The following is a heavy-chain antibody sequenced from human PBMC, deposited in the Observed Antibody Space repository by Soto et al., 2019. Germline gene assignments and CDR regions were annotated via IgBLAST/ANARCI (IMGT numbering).Heavy chain of an antibody. D-gene: IGHD6-13*01. CDR3: ARAAMGGSSWPFDY. CDR2: IYHSGST. Sequence: QVQLQESGPGLVKPSGTLSLTCAVSGGSISSSNWWGWVRQHPGKGLEWIGEIYHSGSTNYNPALKSRVTRSVDKSTNQFSLKLSSVTAADTAVYYCARAAMGGSSWPFDYWGQGTLVTVSS. V-gene: IGHV4-4*02. CDR1: GGSISSSNW. J-gene: IGHJ4*02.